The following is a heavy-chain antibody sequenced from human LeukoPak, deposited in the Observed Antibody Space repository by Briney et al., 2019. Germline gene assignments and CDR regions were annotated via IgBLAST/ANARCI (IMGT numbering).Heavy chain of an antibody. V-gene: IGHV1-46*01. Sequence: ASVKVSCKASGYTFTSYYMHWVRQAPGQGLEWMGIINPRGGSTSYAQKFQGRVTMTRDTSTSTVYMELSSLRSEDTAVYYCAVQASYYDILTGYYTDPGEGAFDIWGQGTMVTVSS. CDR1: GYTFTSYY. CDR3: AVQASYYDILTGYYTDPGEGAFDI. D-gene: IGHD3-9*01. J-gene: IGHJ3*02. CDR2: INPRGGST.